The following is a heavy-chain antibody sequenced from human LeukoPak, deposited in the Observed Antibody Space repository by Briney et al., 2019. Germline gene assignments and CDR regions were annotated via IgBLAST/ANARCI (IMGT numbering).Heavy chain of an antibody. Sequence: ASVQVSCKDSGYTFTAYYMHWVRQAPGQELQWMGWINPNTGGTDDAQMFHVRVKMTRETYMSTAYMELRWLRFDDSAVYYCARDMTNFGVVNSYSWFDPWGQGTLVTVSS. CDR2: INPNTGGT. CDR3: ARDMTNFGVVNSYSWFDP. J-gene: IGHJ5*02. CDR1: GYTFTAYY. V-gene: IGHV1-2*02. D-gene: IGHD3-3*01.